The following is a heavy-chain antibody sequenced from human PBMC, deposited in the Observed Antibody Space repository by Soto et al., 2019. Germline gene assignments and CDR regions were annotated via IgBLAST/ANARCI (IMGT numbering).Heavy chain of an antibody. J-gene: IGHJ3*02. V-gene: IGHV4-31*03. Sequence: SATLSLTCTFSGGSISSGGYYWSWIRQHPGKGLEWIGYIYYSGSTYYNPSLKSRVTISVDTSKNQFSLKLSSVTAADTAVYYCAREYPVVDRQLWLQGVAFDIWGQGTMVTVSS. CDR3: AREYPVVDRQLWLQGVAFDI. D-gene: IGHD5-18*01. CDR2: IYYSGST. CDR1: GGSISSGGYY.